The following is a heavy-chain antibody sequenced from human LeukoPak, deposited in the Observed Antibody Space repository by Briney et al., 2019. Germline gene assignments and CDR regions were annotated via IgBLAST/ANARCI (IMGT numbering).Heavy chain of an antibody. Sequence: GGSLRLSCAASGFTVSSNYMSWVRQAPGKGLEWVSVIYSGGSTYYADSVKGRFTISRDNSKNTLYLQMNSPRAEDTAVYYCARDRPGYSYGPFDCWGQGTLVTVSS. D-gene: IGHD5-18*01. V-gene: IGHV3-53*01. J-gene: IGHJ5*01. CDR2: IYSGGST. CDR3: ARDRPGYSYGPFDC. CDR1: GFTVSSNY.